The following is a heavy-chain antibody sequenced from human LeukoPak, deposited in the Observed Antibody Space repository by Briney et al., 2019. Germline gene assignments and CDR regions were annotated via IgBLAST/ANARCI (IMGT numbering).Heavy chain of an antibody. V-gene: IGHV3-30*02. CDR1: GFTFSSYG. J-gene: IGHJ4*01. D-gene: IGHD4-23*01. Sequence: GGSLRLSCAASGFTFSSYGMHWVRQAPGKELEWVAFIRRDGRDEDYAASVKGRFTVSRDNSRNTLYLQMNGLRPEDTALYYCAKDRDGGNFFFDYW. CDR2: IRRDGRDE. CDR3: AKDRDGGNFFFDY.